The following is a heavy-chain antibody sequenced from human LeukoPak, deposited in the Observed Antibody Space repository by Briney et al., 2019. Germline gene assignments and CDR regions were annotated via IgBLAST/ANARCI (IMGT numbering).Heavy chain of an antibody. CDR1: GGSISSSSYY. J-gene: IGHJ4*02. CDR3: AVLKRITIFAGDPHGTY. V-gene: IGHV4-39*01. CDR2: IYYSGST. Sequence: PSETLSLTCTVSGGSISSSSYYWGWIRQPPGKGLEWIGSIYYSGSTYYNPSLKSRVTISVDTSKNQFSLKLSSVTAADTAVYYCAVLKRITIFAGDPHGTYWGQGTLVTVSS. D-gene: IGHD3-3*01.